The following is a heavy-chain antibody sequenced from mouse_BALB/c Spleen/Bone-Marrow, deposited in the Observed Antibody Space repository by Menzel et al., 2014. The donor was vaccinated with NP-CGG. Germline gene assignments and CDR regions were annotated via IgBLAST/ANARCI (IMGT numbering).Heavy chain of an antibody. CDR2: INPSNGGT. CDR3: TRSRRAMDY. Sequence: VQLQQSGAELVKPGASVKLSCKASGYTFSSDYMYWVKRRPGQGLEWIGEINPSNGGTNFNEKFKSKATLTVDKSSSTAYMQLSSLTSEDSAVYYCTRSRRAMDYWGQGTSVTVPS. J-gene: IGHJ4*01. D-gene: IGHD2-12*01. V-gene: IGHV1S81*02. CDR1: GYTFSSDY.